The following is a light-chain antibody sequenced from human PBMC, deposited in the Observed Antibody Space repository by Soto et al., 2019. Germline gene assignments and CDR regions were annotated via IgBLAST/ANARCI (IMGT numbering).Light chain of an antibody. CDR3: QQCNNWPPLT. CDR2: GAS. CDR1: QSISSN. V-gene: IGKV3-15*01. Sequence: EIVMTQSPATLSVSPGERATLSCRASQSISSNLAWYQQKPGQAPRLLIYGASTRATGIPARFSGSGAGTEFTLTISSLQSEDVAVYYCQQCNNWPPLTFGGGTKVEIK. J-gene: IGKJ4*01.